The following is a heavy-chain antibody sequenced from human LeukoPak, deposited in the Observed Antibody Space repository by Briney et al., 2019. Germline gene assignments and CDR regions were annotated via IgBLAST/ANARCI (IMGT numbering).Heavy chain of an antibody. D-gene: IGHD6-13*01. V-gene: IGHV4-30-2*01. CDR3: ASSGYSSSWYPGY. CDR2: IYHSGST. CDR1: GGSISSGGYY. J-gene: IGHJ4*02. Sequence: SQTLSLTCTVSGGSISSGGYYWSWIRQPPGKGLEWIGYIYHSGSTYYNPSLKSRVTISVDRSKNQFSLKLSSVTAADTAVYYCASSGYSSSWYPGYWGQGTLVTVSP.